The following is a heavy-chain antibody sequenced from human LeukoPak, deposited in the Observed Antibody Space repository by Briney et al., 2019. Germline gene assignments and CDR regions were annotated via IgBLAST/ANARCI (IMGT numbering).Heavy chain of an antibody. D-gene: IGHD5-18*01. V-gene: IGHV3-30-3*01. Sequence: GGSLRLSCAASGFTFSSYAMHWVRQAPGKGLEWVAVISYDGSNKYYADSVKGRFTISRDNSKNTLYLQMNSQRAEDTAVYYCAREGRSYDFDYWGQGTLVTVSS. CDR1: GFTFSSYA. CDR3: AREGRSYDFDY. CDR2: ISYDGSNK. J-gene: IGHJ4*02.